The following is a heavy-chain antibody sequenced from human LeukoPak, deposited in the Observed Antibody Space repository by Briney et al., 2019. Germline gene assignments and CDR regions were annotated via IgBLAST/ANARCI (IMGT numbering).Heavy chain of an antibody. J-gene: IGHJ3*02. CDR1: GGTFSSYA. CDR3: EYGSGAFDI. Sequence: GASVKVSCKASGGTFSSYAISWVRQAPGQGLEWMGRIIPILGIANYAQKFQGRVTITADKSTSTAYMELSSLRSEDTVVYYCEYGSGAFDIWGQGTMVTVSS. D-gene: IGHD4-17*01. V-gene: IGHV1-69*04. CDR2: IIPILGIA.